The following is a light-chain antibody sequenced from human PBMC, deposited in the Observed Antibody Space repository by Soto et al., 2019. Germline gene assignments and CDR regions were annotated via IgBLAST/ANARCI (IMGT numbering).Light chain of an antibody. Sequence: NFMLTQPHSVSESPGKTVTISCTGSSGSIASNYVQWYQQRPGSAPTTVIYADDQRPSGVPDRFSGSIDSSSNSASLTISGLEAGDGAYYYCQSYDSSNVVFGGGTKLTVL. CDR2: ADD. J-gene: IGLJ2*01. CDR3: QSYDSSNVV. V-gene: IGLV6-57*02. CDR1: SGSIASNY.